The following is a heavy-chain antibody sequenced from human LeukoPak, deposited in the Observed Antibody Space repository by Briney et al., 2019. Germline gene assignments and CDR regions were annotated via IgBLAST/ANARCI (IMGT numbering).Heavy chain of an antibody. CDR2: ISDSGGRT. CDR1: GITLSNYG. J-gene: IGHJ4*02. D-gene: IGHD5-12*01. Sequence: PGGSLRLSCAVSGITLSNYGMSWVRQAPGKGLEWVAGISDSGGRTNYADSVKGRFTVSRDNGRTSVYLQMNSLRAEDTAIYYCARHVPRGRSDFDCWGQGALVTVS. V-gene: IGHV3-23*01. CDR3: ARHVPRGRSDFDC.